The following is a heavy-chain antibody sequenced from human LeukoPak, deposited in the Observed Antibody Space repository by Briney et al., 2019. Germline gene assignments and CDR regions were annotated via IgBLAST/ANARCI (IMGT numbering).Heavy chain of an antibody. J-gene: IGHJ4*02. CDR2: ISGSGGST. V-gene: IGHV3-23*01. Sequence: GGSLRLSCAASGFTFSSYAMTWVRQAPGKGLEWVSTISGSGGSTSYADSVKGRFTISRDNSKHTLYLQMNSLRAEDTAVYYCARAGGADYGDYTSGFDYWGQGTLVTVSS. CDR3: ARAGGADYGDYTSGFDY. CDR1: GFTFSSYA. D-gene: IGHD4-17*01.